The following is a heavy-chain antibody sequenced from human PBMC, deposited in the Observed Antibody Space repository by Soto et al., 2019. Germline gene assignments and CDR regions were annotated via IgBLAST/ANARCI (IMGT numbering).Heavy chain of an antibody. CDR1: GGTFSSYA. CDR3: AGGSGTSSNWFDP. V-gene: IGHV1-69*06. D-gene: IGHD1-7*01. Sequence: SVKVSCKASGGTFSSYALSWVRQAPGQGLEWMGVIIPIFGTANYAQKFQGRVTITADKSTSTAYMELSSLRSEDTAVYYCAGGSGTSSNWFDPWGQGTLVTVSS. CDR2: IIPIFGTA. J-gene: IGHJ5*02.